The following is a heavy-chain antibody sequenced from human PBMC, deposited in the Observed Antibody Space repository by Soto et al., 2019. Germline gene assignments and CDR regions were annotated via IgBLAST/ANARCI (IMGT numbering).Heavy chain of an antibody. V-gene: IGHV3-30-3*01. D-gene: IGHD1-1*01. CDR3: ARGSRAGTGPKY. Sequence: GGSLRLSCAASGFTFSSYAMHWVRQAPGKGLEWVAIISYDGSNKYYADSVKGRFTISRDNSKNTLYLQMNSLRGEDTAVYYCARGSRAGTGPKYWGQGTLVTVSS. CDR2: ISYDGSNK. CDR1: GFTFSSYA. J-gene: IGHJ4*02.